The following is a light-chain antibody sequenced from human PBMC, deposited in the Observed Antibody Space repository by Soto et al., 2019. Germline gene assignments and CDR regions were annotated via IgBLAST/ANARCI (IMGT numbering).Light chain of an antibody. J-gene: IGKJ5*01. CDR2: GAS. Sequence: SPGERATLSCRASQSVSSSYLAWYQQKPGQAPRLLIYGASSRATGIPDRFSGSGSGTDFTLTISRLEPEDFAVYYCQQYGSSLITCGQETRLEIK. V-gene: IGKV3-20*01. CDR3: QQYGSSLIT. CDR1: QSVSSSY.